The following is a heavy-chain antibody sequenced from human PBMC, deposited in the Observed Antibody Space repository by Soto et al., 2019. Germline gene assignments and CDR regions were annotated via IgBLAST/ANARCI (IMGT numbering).Heavy chain of an antibody. V-gene: IGHV1-3*01. CDR2: INAGNGNT. Sequence: QVRLVQSGPGVKKPGASVKVSCVASGYTFTTFGIHWVRQAPGQRPEWMGWINAGNGNTKQSQKFQGRLPITRDTSANTAYMELTSLRSQDTAMYYCARSSMGDFWSGYFPDGGLDQWGQGTLVTVSS. J-gene: IGHJ4*02. CDR3: ARSSMGDFWSGYFPDGGLDQ. CDR1: GYTFTTFG. D-gene: IGHD3-3*01.